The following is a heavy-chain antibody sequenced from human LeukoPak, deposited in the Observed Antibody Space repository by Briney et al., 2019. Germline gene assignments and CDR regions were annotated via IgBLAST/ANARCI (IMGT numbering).Heavy chain of an antibody. V-gene: IGHV5-51*01. D-gene: IGHD2-15*01. J-gene: IGHJ4*02. Sequence: GESLKISCKGSGYSFINYWIGWVRQMPGKGLEWMGIIYPDDSDARYSPSFQGQVTISADKSISTAYLQWSSLKASDTAMYYCARLGYCGSDSCYYDLDSWGQGTLVTVSS. CDR2: IYPDDSDA. CDR3: ARLGYCGSDSCYYDLDS. CDR1: GYSFINYW.